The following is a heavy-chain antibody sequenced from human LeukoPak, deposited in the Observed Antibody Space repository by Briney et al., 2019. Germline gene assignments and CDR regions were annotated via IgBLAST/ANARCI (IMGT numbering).Heavy chain of an antibody. D-gene: IGHD5-18*01. CDR3: AVPIQLWQRRHDY. V-gene: IGHV1-46*01. Sequence: ASVKVSCKASGYTFTSHYMHWVRQAPGQGLEWMGIINPSGGSTSYAQKFQGRVTMTRDTSTSTVYMELSSLRSEDTAVYYCAVPIQLWQRRHDYWGQGTLVTVSS. CDR2: INPSGGST. J-gene: IGHJ4*02. CDR1: GYTFTSHY.